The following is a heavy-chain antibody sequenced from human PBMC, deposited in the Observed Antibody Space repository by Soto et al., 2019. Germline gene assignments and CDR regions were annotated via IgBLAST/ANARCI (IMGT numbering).Heavy chain of an antibody. CDR1: GYTFTSYA. V-gene: IGHV1-3*01. D-gene: IGHD3-3*01. CDR3: ASGQGVGVDY. Sequence: ASVKVSCKASGYTFTSYAMHWVRQAPGQRLEWMGWINAGNGNTKYSQKLQGRVTITRDTSASTAYMELSSLRSEDTAVYYCASGQGVGVDYWGQGTLVTVS. CDR2: INAGNGNT. J-gene: IGHJ4*02.